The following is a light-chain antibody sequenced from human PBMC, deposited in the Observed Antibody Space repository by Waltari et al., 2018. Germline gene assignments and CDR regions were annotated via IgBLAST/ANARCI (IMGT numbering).Light chain of an antibody. CDR1: QSVSSIY. CDR2: GAS. V-gene: IGKV3-20*01. Sequence: EIVLTQSPGTLPLSPGERATISCRASQSVSSIYLAWYQQKPGQAPRLLIYGASSRATGIPDRFSGSGSGTDFTLTISRLEPEDFAVYYCQQYGSSPPYSFGQGTKLEIK. CDR3: QQYGSSPPYS. J-gene: IGKJ2*03.